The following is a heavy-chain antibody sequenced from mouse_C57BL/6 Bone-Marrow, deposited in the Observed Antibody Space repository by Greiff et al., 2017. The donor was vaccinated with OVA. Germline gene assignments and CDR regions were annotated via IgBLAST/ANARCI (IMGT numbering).Heavy chain of an antibody. CDR2: ISGGGGNT. V-gene: IGHV5-9*01. CDR1: GFTFSSYT. J-gene: IGHJ1*03. CDR3: ARRDYGSSYYWYVDV. D-gene: IGHD1-1*01. Sequence: EVQVVESGGGLVKPGGSLKLSCAASGFTFSSYTMSWVRQTPEKRLEWVATISGGGGNTYYPDSVKGRFTISRDNAKNTLYLQLSSLRSEDTALYYCARRDYGSSYYWYVDVWGTGTTVTVSS.